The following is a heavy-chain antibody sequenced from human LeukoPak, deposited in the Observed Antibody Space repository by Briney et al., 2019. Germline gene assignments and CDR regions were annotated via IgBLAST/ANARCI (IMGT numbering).Heavy chain of an antibody. D-gene: IGHD6-19*01. Sequence: GGSLRLSCAASGFTFSNYWMSWVRQAPGKGLEWVAHIKPDGSEKNYVDSVKGRFTLFRDDAKNSVYLQMDSLRVEDTAVYYCARDSGSGGPWGQGTPVTVSS. CDR3: ARDSGSGGP. CDR1: GFTFSNYW. V-gene: IGHV3-7*01. CDR2: IKPDGSEK. J-gene: IGHJ5*02.